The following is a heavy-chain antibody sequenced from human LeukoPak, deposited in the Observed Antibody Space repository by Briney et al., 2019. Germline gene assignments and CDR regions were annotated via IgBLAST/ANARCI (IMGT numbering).Heavy chain of an antibody. CDR3: VRLVGKGAFDI. D-gene: IGHD1-26*01. J-gene: IGHJ3*02. V-gene: IGHV1-2*06. CDR2: INPNSGGT. CDR1: GYTFTGYY. Sequence: ASVKVSCKASGYTFTGYYMHWVRQAPGQGLEWMGRINPNSGGTNYAQKFQGRVTMTRDTSIGTAYMEPSRLRSDDTAVYYCVRLVGKGAFDIWGQGTMVTVSS.